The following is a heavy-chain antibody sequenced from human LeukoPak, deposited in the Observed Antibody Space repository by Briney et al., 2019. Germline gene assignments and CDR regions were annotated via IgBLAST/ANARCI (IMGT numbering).Heavy chain of an antibody. V-gene: IGHV3-30*18. D-gene: IGHD3-10*01. CDR1: GFTFSSYG. CDR3: AKKRRFGELSTDY. J-gene: IGHJ4*02. CDR2: ISYDGSNK. Sequence: GGSLRLSCAASGFTFSSYGMHWVRQAPGKGLEWVAVISYDGSNKYYADSVKGRFTISRDNSKNTLYLQMNSLRAEDTAVYYCAKKRRFGELSTDYWGQGTLVTVSS.